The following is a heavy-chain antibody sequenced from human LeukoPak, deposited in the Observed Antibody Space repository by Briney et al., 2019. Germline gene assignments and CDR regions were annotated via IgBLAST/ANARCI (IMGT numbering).Heavy chain of an antibody. J-gene: IGHJ5*02. D-gene: IGHD2/OR15-2a*01. V-gene: IGHV4-39*07. CDR2: INHSGST. Sequence: SETLSLTCTVSGGSISSSRYYWGWIRQPPGKGLEWIGEINHSGSTNYNPSLKSRVTISVGTSKNQFSLKLSSVTAADTAVYYCARFSMAHWFDPWGQGTLVTVSP. CDR1: GGSISSSRYY. CDR3: ARFSMAHWFDP.